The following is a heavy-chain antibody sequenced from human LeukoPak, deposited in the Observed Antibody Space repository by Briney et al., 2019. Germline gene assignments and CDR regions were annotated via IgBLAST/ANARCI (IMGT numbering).Heavy chain of an antibody. CDR2: ISGSGGNT. CDR1: GFTFNSHG. D-gene: IGHD3/OR15-3a*01. J-gene: IGHJ3*02. CDR3: AREGLDDAFDI. Sequence: GGSLRLSCAASGFTFNSHGMSWVRQAPGKGLEWVSSISGSGGNTYYADSVKGRFTISRDNAKNSLYLQMNSLRAEDTAVYYCAREGLDDAFDIWGQGTMVTVSS. V-gene: IGHV3-23*01.